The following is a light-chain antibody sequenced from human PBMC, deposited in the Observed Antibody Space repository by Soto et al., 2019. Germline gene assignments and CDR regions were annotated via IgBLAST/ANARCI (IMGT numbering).Light chain of an antibody. V-gene: IGKV1-5*01. CDR2: AAS. J-gene: IGKJ2*01. CDR1: QNINNW. Sequence: DPQMTQSPSTLSASVGDTVTITCRARQNINNWLAWYQQKPEKVPKLLIYAASTLEDGVPSRFSGSRSGTEFTLTINSLQPDDFATYYCQRYDGYFGQGTKLEIK. CDR3: QRYDGY.